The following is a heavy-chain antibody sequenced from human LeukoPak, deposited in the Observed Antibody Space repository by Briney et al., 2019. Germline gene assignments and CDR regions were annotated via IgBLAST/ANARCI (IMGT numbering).Heavy chain of an antibody. Sequence: PSHTLSLTCTVSGGSISSGGYYWSWIRQHPGKGLEWIGYIYYSGSTYYNPSLKSRVTISVDTSKNQFSLKLSSVTAADTAVYYCARDRYTVVSWYFDLWGRGTLVTVSS. D-gene: IGHD4-23*01. CDR1: GGSISSGGYY. J-gene: IGHJ2*01. CDR2: IYYSGST. V-gene: IGHV4-31*03. CDR3: ARDRYTVVSWYFDL.